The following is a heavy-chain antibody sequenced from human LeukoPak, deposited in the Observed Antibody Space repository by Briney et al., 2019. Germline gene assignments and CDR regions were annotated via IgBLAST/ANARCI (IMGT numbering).Heavy chain of an antibody. CDR3: ARLGGLREYYDSSGYYNYFDY. J-gene: IGHJ4*02. D-gene: IGHD3-22*01. V-gene: IGHV4-4*07. CDR1: GGSISSYY. CDR2: IYTSGST. Sequence: SETLSLTCTVSGGSISSYYWSWIRQPAGKGLEWIGRIYTSGSTNYNPSLKSRVTMSVDTSKNQFSLKLSSVTAADTAVYYCARLGGLREYYDSSGYYNYFDYWGQGTLVTVSS.